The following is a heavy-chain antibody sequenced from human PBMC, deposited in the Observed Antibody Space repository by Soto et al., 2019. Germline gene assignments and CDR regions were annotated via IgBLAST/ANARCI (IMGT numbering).Heavy chain of an antibody. D-gene: IGHD6-13*01. Sequence: QITLKESGPTLVKPTQTLTLTCSFSGFSLSNSEVGVGWIRQPPGRALEWLAIIYWDDDKRYSPSLKSRLTIIKDTSKHQVVLTLTNVDPVDTATYHCVRRQLRRPFDIWGQGTMVTVSS. J-gene: IGHJ3*02. CDR3: VRRQLRRPFDI. V-gene: IGHV2-5*02. CDR2: IYWDDDK. CDR1: GFSLSNSEVG.